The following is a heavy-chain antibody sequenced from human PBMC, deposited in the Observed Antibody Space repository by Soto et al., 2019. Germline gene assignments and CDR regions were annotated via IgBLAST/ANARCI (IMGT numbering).Heavy chain of an antibody. D-gene: IGHD1-7*01. CDR1: GFSFSDHG. J-gene: IGHJ4*02. CDR2: IWYDGSNY. Sequence: GGSLRLSCAASGFSFSDHGMHWVRQAPGKGLEWVAGIWYDGSNYYYADSVKGRFTISRDNSKNTLYLQMNSVRAEDTAVYYCARAVWNGNYRYFDSWGQGTLVTVSS. V-gene: IGHV3-33*01. CDR3: ARAVWNGNYRYFDS.